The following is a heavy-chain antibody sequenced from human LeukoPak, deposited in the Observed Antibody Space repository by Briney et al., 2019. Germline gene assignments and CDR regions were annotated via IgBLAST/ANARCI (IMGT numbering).Heavy chain of an antibody. CDR2: VTAGADKT. CDR3: AKDRRFPDDVLDV. V-gene: IGHV3-23*01. D-gene: IGHD2-21*01. Sequence: GGSLRLSCAASGFTFSSYAMSWVRQAPGKGLEWVSAVTAGADKTWSADSVRGRFTISRDNSKNTLYLQMNNLRPGDTAVYYCAKDRRFPDDVLDVWGQGTLVTVSS. J-gene: IGHJ3*01. CDR1: GFTFSSYA.